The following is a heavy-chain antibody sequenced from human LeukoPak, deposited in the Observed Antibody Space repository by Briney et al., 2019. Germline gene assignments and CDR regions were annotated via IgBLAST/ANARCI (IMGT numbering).Heavy chain of an antibody. CDR2: IYYSGST. CDR1: GGSISSYY. V-gene: IGHV4-59*01. J-gene: IGHJ4*02. Sequence: SETLSLTCTVSGGSISSYYWSWIRQPPGKGLEWIGYIYYSGSTNYNPSLKSRVTISVDTSKNQFSLKLSSVTAADTAVYYCARLYYDFWSGYSDNNDYWGQGTLVTVSS. CDR3: ARLYYDFWSGYSDNNDY. D-gene: IGHD3-3*01.